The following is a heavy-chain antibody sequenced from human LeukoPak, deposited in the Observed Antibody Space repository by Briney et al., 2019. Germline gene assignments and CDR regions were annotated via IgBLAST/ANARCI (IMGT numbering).Heavy chain of an antibody. Sequence: PGGSLRLSCAASGFTFSSYAMSWVRQAQGKGLEWVSAISGSGGSTYYADSVKGRFTISRDNSKNTLYLQMNSLRAEDTAVYYCAKRVIQLSQAPSYYFDYWGQGTLVTVSS. V-gene: IGHV3-23*01. CDR2: ISGSGGST. J-gene: IGHJ4*02. CDR3: AKRVIQLSQAPSYYFDY. CDR1: GFTFSSYA. D-gene: IGHD5-18*01.